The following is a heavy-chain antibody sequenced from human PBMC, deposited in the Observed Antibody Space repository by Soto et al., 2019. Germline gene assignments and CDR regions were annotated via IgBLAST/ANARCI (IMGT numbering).Heavy chain of an antibody. J-gene: IGHJ3*02. V-gene: IGHV1-18*01. CDR2: ISAYNGNT. Sequence: ASVKVSCKASGYTFPNYGISWVRQAPGQGLEWMGWISAYNGNTNYAQKLQGRVTMTTDTSTYTAYMELRSLRSDDTAVYYCARDLEGYYYDSSGYYPHSVGAFDIWGQGTMVTVSS. CDR3: ARDLEGYYYDSSGYYPHSVGAFDI. CDR1: GYTFPNYG. D-gene: IGHD3-22*01.